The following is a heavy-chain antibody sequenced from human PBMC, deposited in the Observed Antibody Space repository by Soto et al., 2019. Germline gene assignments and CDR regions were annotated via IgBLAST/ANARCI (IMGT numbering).Heavy chain of an antibody. CDR2: ISYDGSHK. CDR1: GFTFNTFA. D-gene: IGHD3-9*01. V-gene: IGHV3-30-3*01. Sequence: GGSLRLSCATSGFTFNTFAMHWVRQAPGKGLEWLAVISYDGSHKYYADPMKGRIIISRDNSKNTLYLQMKALRGEDTAVYYCARDRADGLRSFDWLCLDYWGQGTLVTVSS. CDR3: ARDRADGLRSFDWLCLDY. J-gene: IGHJ4*02.